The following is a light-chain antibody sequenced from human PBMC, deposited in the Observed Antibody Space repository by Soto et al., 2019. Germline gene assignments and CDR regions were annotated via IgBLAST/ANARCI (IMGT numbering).Light chain of an antibody. CDR1: QSISNY. Sequence: DIQMTQSPSSLSASVGDRVTITCRASQSISNYLNWYQQKPGKAPKLLIYAASSLQSGVPSRFSGSGSGTDFTLTISSLQPEDFATYYCQQSCSTPWTFGQGTKVDI. J-gene: IGKJ1*01. CDR2: AAS. CDR3: QQSCSTPWT. V-gene: IGKV1-39*01.